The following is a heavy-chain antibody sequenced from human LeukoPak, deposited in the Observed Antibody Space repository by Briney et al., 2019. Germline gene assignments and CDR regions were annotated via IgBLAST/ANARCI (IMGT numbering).Heavy chain of an antibody. V-gene: IGHV5-51*01. CDR2: IYPGDSDT. D-gene: IGHD2-15*01. J-gene: IGHJ6*03. CDR3: ARHLLSGGSSLDYYYYYYMDV. Sequence: GESLKISCKGSGYSFTTYWSAWVRQMPGKGLEWMGIIYPGDSDTRYSPSFQGQVTISADKSISTAYLQWSSLKASDTAMYYCARHLLSGGSSLDYYYYYYMDVWGKGTTVTVSS. CDR1: GYSFTTYW.